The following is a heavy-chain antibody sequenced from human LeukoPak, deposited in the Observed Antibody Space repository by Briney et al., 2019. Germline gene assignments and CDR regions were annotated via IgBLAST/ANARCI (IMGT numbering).Heavy chain of an antibody. Sequence: ASVKVSCKASGYTFTSYGISWVRQAPGQGLEWMGWISAYNGNTNYAQKLQGRVTMTTDTSTSTAYMELRSLRSEDTAVYYCATDPHSSGWYYFDYWGQGTLVTVSS. V-gene: IGHV1-18*01. J-gene: IGHJ4*02. CDR1: GYTFTSYG. D-gene: IGHD6-19*01. CDR3: ATDPHSSGWYYFDY. CDR2: ISAYNGNT.